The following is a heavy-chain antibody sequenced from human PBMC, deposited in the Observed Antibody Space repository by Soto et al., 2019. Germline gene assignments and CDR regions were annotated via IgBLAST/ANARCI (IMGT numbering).Heavy chain of an antibody. D-gene: IGHD6-19*01. CDR2: ISGSGGST. CDR1: GFTFSSYA. V-gene: IGHV3-23*01. CDR3: APAPVGQWLVRLSFDY. J-gene: IGHJ4*02. Sequence: GGSLRLSCAASGFTFSSYAMSWVRQAPGKGLEWVSAISGSGGSTYYADSVKGRFTISRDNSKNTLYLQMNSLRAEDTAVYYCAPAPVGQWLVRLSFDYWGQGTLVPVSS.